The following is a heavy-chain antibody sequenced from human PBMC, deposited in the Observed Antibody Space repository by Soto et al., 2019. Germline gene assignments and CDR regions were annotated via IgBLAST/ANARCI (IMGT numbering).Heavy chain of an antibody. CDR2: IYSGGTT. Sequence: GGSLRLSCAASGFTVSTNYMSWVRQAPGKGLEWVSIIYSGGTTYYADSVKGRFTISGDNAKNTLYLQMDSLRAEDTAVYYCARGCSGDCNFDYWGQGTLVTVYS. V-gene: IGHV3-53*01. CDR3: ARGCSGDCNFDY. D-gene: IGHD2-21*02. J-gene: IGHJ4*02. CDR1: GFTVSTNY.